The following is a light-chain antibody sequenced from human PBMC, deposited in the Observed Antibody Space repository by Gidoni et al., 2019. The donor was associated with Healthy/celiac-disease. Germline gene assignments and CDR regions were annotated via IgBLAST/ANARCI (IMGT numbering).Light chain of an antibody. CDR2: AAS. CDR1: QSISSY. CDR3: QQSYSTPRT. V-gene: IGKV1-39*01. J-gene: IGKJ1*01. Sequence: DIQMTQSPSSLSASVGDIVTITCRASQSISSYLNWYQQKPGKAPKLLIYAASSLQSGVPSRFSGSGSGTDFTLTISSLQPEDFATYYCQQSYSTPRTFXQXTKVEIK.